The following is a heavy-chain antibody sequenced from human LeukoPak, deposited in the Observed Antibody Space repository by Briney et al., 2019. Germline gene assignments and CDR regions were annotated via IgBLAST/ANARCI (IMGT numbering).Heavy chain of an antibody. D-gene: IGHD6-6*01. Sequence: SETLSLTCTVSGGSISSSSYYWGWIRQPPGKGLEWIGSIYYSGSTYYNPSLKSRVTISVDTSKNQFSLKLSSVTAADTAVYYCARLNRAGGIAARPFDYWGQGTLVTVSS. CDR3: ARLNRAGGIAARPFDY. J-gene: IGHJ4*02. CDR2: IYYSGST. CDR1: GGSISSSSYY. V-gene: IGHV4-39*01.